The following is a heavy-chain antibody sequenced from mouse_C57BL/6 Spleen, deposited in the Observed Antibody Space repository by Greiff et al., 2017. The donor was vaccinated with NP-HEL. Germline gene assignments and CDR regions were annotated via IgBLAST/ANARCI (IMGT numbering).Heavy chain of an antibody. D-gene: IGHD1-1*01. V-gene: IGHV1-81*01. J-gene: IGHJ2*01. CDR2: IYPRSGNT. Sequence: QVQLQQSGAELARPGASVKLSCKASGYTFTSYGISWVKQRTGQGLEWIGEIYPRSGNTYYNEKFKGKATLTADKSSSTAYMELRSLTSEDSAVYFCARYRATVVATNFDYWGQGTTLTVSS. CDR1: GYTFTSYG. CDR3: ARYRATVVATNFDY.